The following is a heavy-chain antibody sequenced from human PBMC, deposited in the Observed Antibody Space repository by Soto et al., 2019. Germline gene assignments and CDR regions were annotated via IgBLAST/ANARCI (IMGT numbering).Heavy chain of an antibody. CDR1: GYTFTSYD. CDR3: ANAMRYCRGDCYCYYYLGMDV. J-gene: IGHJ6*02. Sequence: ASVKVSCKASGYTFTSYDINWVRQATGQGLGGMGWMNPNRGNTGYAQKFQGRVTMTRNTSISTAYMELSSLRSEDTAVYYCANAMRYCRGDCYCYYYLGMDVWGPGTTVTVSS. D-gene: IGHD2-21*02. CDR2: MNPNRGNT. V-gene: IGHV1-8*01.